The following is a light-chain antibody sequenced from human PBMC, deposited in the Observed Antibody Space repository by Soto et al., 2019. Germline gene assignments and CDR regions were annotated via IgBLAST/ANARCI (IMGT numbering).Light chain of an antibody. CDR1: QSVSSSY. V-gene: IGKV3-20*01. J-gene: IGKJ5*01. CDR2: GAS. CDR3: QQYGSSLIT. Sequence: EIVLTQSPGTLSLSPGERDTLSCRASQSVSSSYLAWYQQKPGQAPRLLIYGASSRATGIPDRFSGSGSGTDFTLTISRLEPEDFAVHYCQQYGSSLITFGQGTRLEIK.